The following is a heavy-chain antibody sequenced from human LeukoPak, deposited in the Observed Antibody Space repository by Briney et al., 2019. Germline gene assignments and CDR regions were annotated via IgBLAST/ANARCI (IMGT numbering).Heavy chain of an antibody. CDR2: IKQDGSEK. Sequence: GGSLRLSCAASGFTFSSYAMSWVRQAPGKGLEWVANIKQDGSEKYYVDSVKGRFTISRDNAKNSLYLQMNSLRAEDTAVYYCARGRDIVVVVAANDDAFDIWGQGTMVTVSS. CDR3: ARGRDIVVVVAANDDAFDI. J-gene: IGHJ3*02. D-gene: IGHD2-15*01. CDR1: GFTFSSYA. V-gene: IGHV3-7*04.